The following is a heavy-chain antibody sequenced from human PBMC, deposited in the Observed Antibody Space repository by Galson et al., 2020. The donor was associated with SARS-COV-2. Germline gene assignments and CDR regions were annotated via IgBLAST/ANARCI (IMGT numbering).Heavy chain of an antibody. D-gene: IGHD6-19*01. J-gene: IGHJ4*02. CDR1: GYSFTSYW. V-gene: IGHV5-51*01. CDR3: ARSEYSSGWYGRGHFDY. Sequence: KIGESLKISCKGSGYSFTSYWIGWVRQMPGKGLEWMGIIYPGDSDTRYSTSFQGQVTISADKSISTAYLQWSSLKASDTAMYYCARSEYSSGWYGRGHFDYWGQGTLVTVSS. CDR2: IYPGDSDT.